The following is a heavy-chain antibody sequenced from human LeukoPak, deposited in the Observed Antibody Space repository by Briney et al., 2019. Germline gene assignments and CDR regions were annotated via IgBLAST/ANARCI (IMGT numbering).Heavy chain of an antibody. CDR1: GIPLNNYW. CDR3: ARDYPPLYYDFWSGYYVYYYYYYMDV. CDR2: INQDGSEK. Sequence: GGSLRLSCAASGIPLNNYWMSWVRQAPGKGLEWMANINQDGSEKFYVDSVKGRFTISRDNANNSLYLQMNSLRAEDTAVYYCARDYPPLYYDFWSGYYVYYYYYYMDVWGKGTTVTVSS. D-gene: IGHD3-3*01. J-gene: IGHJ6*03. V-gene: IGHV3-7*01.